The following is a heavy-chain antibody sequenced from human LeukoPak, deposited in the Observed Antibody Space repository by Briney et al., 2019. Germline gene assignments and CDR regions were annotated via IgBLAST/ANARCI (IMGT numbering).Heavy chain of an antibody. V-gene: IGHV1-2*02. Sequence: ASVKVSCKASGYTFTGYYMHWVRQAPGQGLEWMGWIDPNSGGTNYAQKFQGRVTMTRDTSISTAYMELSRLRSDETAVYYSARDELSVYYYDSSGYSPSFDYWGQGTLVTVSS. CDR2: IDPNSGGT. CDR1: GYTFTGYY. D-gene: IGHD3-22*01. CDR3: ARDELSVYYYDSSGYSPSFDY. J-gene: IGHJ4*02.